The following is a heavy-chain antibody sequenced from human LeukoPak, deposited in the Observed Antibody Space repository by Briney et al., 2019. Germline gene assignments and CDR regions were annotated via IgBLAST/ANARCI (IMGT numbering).Heavy chain of an antibody. Sequence: PGGSLRLSCAASGFTFSSYWMSWVRQAPGKGLEWVANIKQDGNEKYYVDSVKGRFTISRDNAKNSLYLQMNSLRAEDTAVYYCASEKPRYYDSSGYYALHYYYMDVWGKGTTVTVSS. CDR3: ASEKPRYYDSSGYYALHYYYMDV. V-gene: IGHV3-7*01. CDR2: IKQDGNEK. CDR1: GFTFSSYW. J-gene: IGHJ6*03. D-gene: IGHD3-22*01.